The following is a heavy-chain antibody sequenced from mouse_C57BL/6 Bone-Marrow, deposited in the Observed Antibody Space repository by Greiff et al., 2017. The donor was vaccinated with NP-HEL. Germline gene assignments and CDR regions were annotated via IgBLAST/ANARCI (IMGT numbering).Heavy chain of an antibody. Sequence: EVQLQESGPELVKPGASVKIPCKASGYTFTDYNMDWVKQSHGKSLEWIGDINPNNGGTIYNQKFKGKATLTVDKSSSTAYMELRSLTSEDTAVYYCARYDYDGYWYFDVWGTGTTVTVSS. J-gene: IGHJ1*03. CDR1: GYTFTDYN. D-gene: IGHD2-4*01. V-gene: IGHV1-18*01. CDR3: ARYDYDGYWYFDV. CDR2: INPNNGGT.